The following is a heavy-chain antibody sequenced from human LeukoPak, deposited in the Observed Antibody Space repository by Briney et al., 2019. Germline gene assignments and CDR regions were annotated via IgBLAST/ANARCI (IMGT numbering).Heavy chain of an antibody. J-gene: IGHJ4*02. CDR2: IYTSGGT. CDR1: GGSISSGSYY. Sequence: SETLSLTCTVSGGSISSGSYYWSWIRQPAGKGLEWIGRIYTSGGTNYNPSLKSRVTISVDTSKNQFSLKLSSVAAADTAVYYCAGLYGSGSYYGYWGQGTLVTVSS. CDR3: AGLYGSGSYYGY. V-gene: IGHV4-61*02. D-gene: IGHD3-10*01.